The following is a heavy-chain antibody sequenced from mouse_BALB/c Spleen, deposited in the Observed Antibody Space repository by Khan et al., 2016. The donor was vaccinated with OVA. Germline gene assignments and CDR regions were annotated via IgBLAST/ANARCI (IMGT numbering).Heavy chain of an antibody. CDR3: ARLEDI. CDR2: IWTGGST. V-gene: IGHV2-9*02. Sequence: IQLMESGPGLVAPSQSLSITYTVSGFSLTSYGVHWVRQPPGKGLEWLGVIWTGGSTKSYSDLMYRRSTSYDNTKSQVFVKMNSLQTDDTAMYYCARLEDIWGEGTTLTVSS. CDR1: GFSLTSYG. J-gene: IGHJ2*01. D-gene: IGHD1-3*01.